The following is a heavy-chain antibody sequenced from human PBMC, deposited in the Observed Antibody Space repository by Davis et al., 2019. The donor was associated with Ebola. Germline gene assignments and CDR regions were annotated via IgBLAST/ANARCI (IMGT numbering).Heavy chain of an antibody. CDR2: VYYTGST. J-gene: IGHJ4*02. V-gene: IGHV4-59*01. Sequence: PSETLSLTCTVSNVSFNNYYWSWIRQPPGKGLEWIGYVYYTGSTNYNPSLKSRVTMSVDTSKNQFSLRLTSVTAADTAVYYCAREGDYFDSSGYLALFDDWGQGTLVTVSS. CDR1: NVSFNNYY. D-gene: IGHD3-22*01. CDR3: AREGDYFDSSGYLALFDD.